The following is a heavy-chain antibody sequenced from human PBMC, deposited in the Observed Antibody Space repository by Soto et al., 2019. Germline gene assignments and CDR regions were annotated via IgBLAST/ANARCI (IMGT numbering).Heavy chain of an antibody. CDR1: VYTFTCYY. Sequence: GXSVKVSCKASVYTFTCYYMHWVRQAPGQGLEWMGWINPNSGGTNYAQKFQGRVTMTRDTSISTAYMELSRLRSDDTAVYYCARFTRVAARKWFDHWGQGTLVTVSS. CDR2: INPNSGGT. CDR3: ARFTRVAARKWFDH. D-gene: IGHD6-6*01. V-gene: IGHV1-2*02. J-gene: IGHJ5*02.